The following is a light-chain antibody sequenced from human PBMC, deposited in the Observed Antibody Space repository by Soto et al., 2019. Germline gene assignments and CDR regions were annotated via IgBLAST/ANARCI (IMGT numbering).Light chain of an antibody. Sequence: QSALTQPASVSGSPGQSITISCTGFIGAVRNYKYVSWYQQHPGKPPKLIIYEGNNRPSGDSDRFSGATSGTTASLTISGLQTEDEADYFCASYTGVTVVFGGGTKLTVL. V-gene: IGLV2-14*01. CDR1: IGAVRNYKY. CDR3: ASYTGVTVV. CDR2: EGN. J-gene: IGLJ2*01.